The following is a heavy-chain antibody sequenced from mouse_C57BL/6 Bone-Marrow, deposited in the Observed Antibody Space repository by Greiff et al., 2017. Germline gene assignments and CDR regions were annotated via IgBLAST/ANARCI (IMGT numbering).Heavy chain of an antibody. D-gene: IGHD2-4*01. CDR3: AKRRDYDNAWLAD. CDR2: INPYNGGT. Sequence: EVQLQESGPVLVKPGASVKMSCTASGYTFTDYYMNWVQQSPGKSLEWIGIINPYNGGTSYNQKFKGKATLTVDKSSSTAYMKLNSLTSEDSAVDYGAKRRDYDNAWLADWGQGTLVTVSA. V-gene: IGHV1-19*01. CDR1: GYTFTDYY. J-gene: IGHJ3*01.